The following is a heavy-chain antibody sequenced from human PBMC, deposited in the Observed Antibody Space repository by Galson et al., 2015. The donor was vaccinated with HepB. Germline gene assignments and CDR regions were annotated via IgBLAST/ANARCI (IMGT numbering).Heavy chain of an antibody. CDR3: ASPVSRITMVRHYFQH. CDR1: GFTFSSYA. CDR2: ISYDGSNK. D-gene: IGHD3-10*01. J-gene: IGHJ1*01. Sequence: SLRLSCAASGFTFSSYAMHWVRQAPGRGLEWVAVISYDGSNKYYADSVKGRFTISRANSKNTLYLQMNSLRAEDTAVYYCASPVSRITMVRHYFQHWGQGTLVTVSS. V-gene: IGHV3-30-3*01.